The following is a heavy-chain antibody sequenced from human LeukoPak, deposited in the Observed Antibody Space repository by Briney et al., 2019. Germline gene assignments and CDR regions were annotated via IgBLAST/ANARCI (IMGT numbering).Heavy chain of an antibody. Sequence: SETLSLTCTVSGGSISSYYWSWIRQPAGKGLEWIGRIYYSGSTYYNPSLKSRVTISVDTSKNQFSLKLSSVTAADTAVYYCARAIYDSPFDYWGQGALVTVSS. D-gene: IGHD3-22*01. CDR1: GGSISSYY. CDR2: IYYSGST. V-gene: IGHV4-4*07. J-gene: IGHJ4*02. CDR3: ARAIYDSPFDY.